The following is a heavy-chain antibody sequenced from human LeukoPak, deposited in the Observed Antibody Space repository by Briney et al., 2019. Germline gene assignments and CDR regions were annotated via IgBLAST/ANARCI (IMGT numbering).Heavy chain of an antibody. V-gene: IGHV1-3*03. CDR1: GYTFTDYA. J-gene: IGHJ4*02. CDR2: ITTGRGEA. CDR3: ARGGQQWRGGNYFDS. Sequence: ASVKVSCKASGYTFTDYALHWVRQAPGQSLEWMGWITTGRGEARFSQDFQRRITLTRDKSANTVYMDLTDLTSEDTAVYYCARGGQQWRGGNYFDSWGQGTLVAVSS. D-gene: IGHD6-19*01.